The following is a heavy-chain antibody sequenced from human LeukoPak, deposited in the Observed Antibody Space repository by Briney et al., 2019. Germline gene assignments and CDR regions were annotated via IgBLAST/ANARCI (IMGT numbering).Heavy chain of an antibody. J-gene: IGHJ5*02. Sequence: SETLSLTCTVSGGSISSYYWSWIRQPPGKGLEWIGYIYYSGSTNYNPSLKSRVTIPVDTSKNQFSLKLSSVTAADTAVYYCARRVGSWFDPWGQGTLVTVSS. CDR2: IYYSGST. CDR3: ARRVGSWFDP. D-gene: IGHD2-15*01. V-gene: IGHV4-59*08. CDR1: GGSISSYY.